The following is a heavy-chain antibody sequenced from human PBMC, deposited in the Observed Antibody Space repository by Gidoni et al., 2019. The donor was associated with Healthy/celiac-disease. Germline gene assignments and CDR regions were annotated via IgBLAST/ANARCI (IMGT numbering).Heavy chain of an antibody. Sequence: QVQLQQWGAGLLKPSETLSLTCAVYGGSFSGYYWSWIRQPPGKGLEWIGEINHSGSTNYNPSLKSRVTISVDTSKNQFSLKLSSVTAADTAVYYCARGEDIVVVVAGPDWFDPWGQGTLVTVSS. J-gene: IGHJ5*02. V-gene: IGHV4-34*01. D-gene: IGHD2-15*01. CDR3: ARGEDIVVVVAGPDWFDP. CDR2: INHSGST. CDR1: GGSFSGYY.